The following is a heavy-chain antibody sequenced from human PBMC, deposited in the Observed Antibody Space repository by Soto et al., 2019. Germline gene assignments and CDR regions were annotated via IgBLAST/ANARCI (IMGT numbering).Heavy chain of an antibody. J-gene: IGHJ5*02. Sequence: VASVKVSCKASGYTFNSYGISWVRQAPGQGLEWMGWISAYNGNTNYAQKVQGRVTMTTDTSTSTAYMELRSLRSDDTAVYYCARDLEYQPQYPWGQGTLVTVYS. CDR1: GYTFNSYG. V-gene: IGHV1-18*04. CDR3: ARDLEYQPQYP. CDR2: ISAYNGNT. D-gene: IGHD2-2*01.